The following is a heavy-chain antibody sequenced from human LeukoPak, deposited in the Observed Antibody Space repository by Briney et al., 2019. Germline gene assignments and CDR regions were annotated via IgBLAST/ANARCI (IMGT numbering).Heavy chain of an antibody. CDR2: IYPGGSDT. J-gene: IGHJ5*02. CDR3: ARQLGYCSSTSCYTWFDP. CDR1: GYSFTSYW. V-gene: IGHV5-51*01. Sequence: GESLKISCKGSGYSFTSYWIGWVRQMPGKGLEWMGIIYPGGSDTRYSPSFQGQVTISADKSISTAYLQWSSLKASDTAMYYCARQLGYCSSTSCYTWFDPWGQGTLVTVSS. D-gene: IGHD2-2*02.